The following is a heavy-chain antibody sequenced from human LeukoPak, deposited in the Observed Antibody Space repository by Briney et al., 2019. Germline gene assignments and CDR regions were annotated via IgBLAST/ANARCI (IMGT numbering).Heavy chain of an antibody. CDR1: GGSFSGYY. CDR3: ARYNPSTPRGLRFDY. Sequence: PSETLSLTCAVYGGSFSGYYWSWIRQPPEKVLEWIGEINHSGSTNYNPSLKSRVTISVDTSKNQFSLKLSSVTAADTAVYYCARYNPSTPRGLRFDYWGQGTLVTVSS. CDR2: INHSGST. D-gene: IGHD1-14*01. V-gene: IGHV4-34*01. J-gene: IGHJ4*02.